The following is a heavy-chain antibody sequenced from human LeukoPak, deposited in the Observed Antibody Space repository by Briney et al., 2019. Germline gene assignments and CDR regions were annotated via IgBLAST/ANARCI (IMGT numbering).Heavy chain of an antibody. D-gene: IGHD3-22*01. CDR3: VRVGNSSGYLGSYYYYYGMDV. J-gene: IGHJ6*02. CDR2: IIPILGIA. Sequence: GASVKVSCKASGYTFTSYAISWVRQAPGQGLEWMGRIIPILGIANYAQKFQGRVTITADKSTSTAYMELSSLRSEDTAVYYCVRVGNSSGYLGSYYYYYGMDVWGQGTTVTVSS. V-gene: IGHV1-69*04. CDR1: GYTFTSYA.